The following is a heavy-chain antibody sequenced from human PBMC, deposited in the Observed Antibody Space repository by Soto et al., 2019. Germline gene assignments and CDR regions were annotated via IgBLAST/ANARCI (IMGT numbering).Heavy chain of an antibody. V-gene: IGHV1-18*01. Sequence: ASVKVSFKASGYTFTSYGISWVRQAPGQGLEWMGWISAYNGNTNYAQKLQGRVTMTTDTSTSTAYMELRSLRSDDTAVYYCARDRSIRSGSYYRGVNYYGMDVWGQGTTVTVSS. J-gene: IGHJ6*02. CDR2: ISAYNGNT. D-gene: IGHD3-10*01. CDR1: GYTFTSYG. CDR3: ARDRSIRSGSYYRGVNYYGMDV.